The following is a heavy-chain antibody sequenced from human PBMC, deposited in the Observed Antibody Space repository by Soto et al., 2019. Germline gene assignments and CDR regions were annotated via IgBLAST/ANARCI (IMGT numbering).Heavy chain of an antibody. V-gene: IGHV1-8*01. CDR2: MNPNSGNT. CDR3: ARRPSSPYGWGSSSHWFDP. J-gene: IGHJ5*02. Sequence: ASVKVSCKASGYTFSSYDINWVRQATGQGLEWMGWMNPNSGNTGYAQKFQGRVTMTRNTSISTAYMELSSLRSEDTAVYYCARRPSSPYGWGSSSHWFDPWGQGTLVTVSS. CDR1: GYTFSSYD. D-gene: IGHD3-10*01.